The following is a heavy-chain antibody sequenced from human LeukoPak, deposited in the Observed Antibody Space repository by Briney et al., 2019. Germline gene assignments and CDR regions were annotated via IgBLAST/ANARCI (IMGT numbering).Heavy chain of an antibody. J-gene: IGHJ4*02. D-gene: IGHD6-13*01. V-gene: IGHV3-21*01. CDR3: ASRYRAAAPGY. CDR2: ISTRSSYI. Sequence: GGSLRLAGAAAGFTFSSYSMNWVRQAAGKGREWVSSISTRSSYIHYADSVKGRFTISRDNAKNSLYLQMTSLRAEETAVYYCASRYRAAAPGYWGQGTLVTVSS. CDR1: GFTFSSYS.